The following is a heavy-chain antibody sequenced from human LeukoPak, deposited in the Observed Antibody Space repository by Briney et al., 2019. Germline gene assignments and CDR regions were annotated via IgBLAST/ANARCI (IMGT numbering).Heavy chain of an antibody. CDR3: ARDYSNYEEWFDP. J-gene: IGHJ5*02. CDR1: GFTFSSYA. CDR2: INSDGSST. Sequence: GGSLRLSCAASGFTFSSYAMSWVRQAPGKGLVWVSRINSDGSSTSYADSVKGRFTISRDNAKNTLYLQMNSLRAEDTAVYYCARDYSNYEEWFDPWGQGTLVTVSS. V-gene: IGHV3-74*01. D-gene: IGHD4-11*01.